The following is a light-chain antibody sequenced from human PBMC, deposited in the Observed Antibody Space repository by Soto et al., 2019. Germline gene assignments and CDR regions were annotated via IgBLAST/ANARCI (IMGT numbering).Light chain of an antibody. CDR3: QQRGGWPPT. V-gene: IGKV3-11*01. CDR1: QSLNNH. CDR2: ESF. J-gene: IGKJ1*01. Sequence: EIVLTQSPATLSLSPGERATLSCRASQSLNNHLAWYQHKPGQAPRLLIYESFNRAIGIPVRFSGSGSGTDFTLTIDSLESEYVAVYYCQQRGGWPPTFGQGTNVEI.